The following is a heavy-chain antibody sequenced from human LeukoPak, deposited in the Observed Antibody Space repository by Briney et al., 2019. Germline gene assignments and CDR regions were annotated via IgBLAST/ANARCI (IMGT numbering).Heavy chain of an antibody. CDR3: ARSRIAARPLHFDY. Sequence: SETLSLTCTVSGGSISSYYWSWIRQPPGKGLEWIGYIYYSGSTNYNPSLKSRVTISVDTSKNQFSLKLSSVTAADTAVYYCARSRIAARPLHFDYWGQGTLVTVSS. V-gene: IGHV4-59*08. CDR1: GGSISSYY. CDR2: IYYSGST. D-gene: IGHD6-6*01. J-gene: IGHJ4*02.